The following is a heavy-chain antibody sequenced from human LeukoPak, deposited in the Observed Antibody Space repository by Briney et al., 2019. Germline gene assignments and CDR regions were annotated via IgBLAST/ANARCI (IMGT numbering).Heavy chain of an antibody. CDR3: ASSRYCSGGSCYFDY. J-gene: IGHJ4*02. D-gene: IGHD2-15*01. V-gene: IGHV3-53*01. CDR1: GLTVSSNY. CDR2: IYSGGST. Sequence: GGSLRLSCAASGLTVSSNYMNWVRQAPGKGLEWVSVIYSGGSTYYGDSVKGRFTISRDNSKNTLYLQMNSLRAEDTAVYYCASSRYCSGGSCYFDYWGQGTLVTVSS.